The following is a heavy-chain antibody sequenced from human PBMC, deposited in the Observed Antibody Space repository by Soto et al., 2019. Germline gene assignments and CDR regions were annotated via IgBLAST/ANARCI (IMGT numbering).Heavy chain of an antibody. D-gene: IGHD6-13*01. Sequence: ASVKVSCKASGYTSTNLDINWVRQATGQGLEWMGWMNPNSDTGCAQKFQGRLTMTRDTSTRTVYMELSSLRSDDTAVYYCARYEVAAALTSWGQGPPVTGSS. J-gene: IGHJ5*02. CDR1: GYTSTNLD. V-gene: IGHV1-8*01. CDR3: ARYEVAAALTS. CDR2: MNPNSDT.